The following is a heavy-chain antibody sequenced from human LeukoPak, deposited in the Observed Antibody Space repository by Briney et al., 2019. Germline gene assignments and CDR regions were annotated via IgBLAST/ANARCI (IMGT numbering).Heavy chain of an antibody. V-gene: IGHV5-51*01. D-gene: IGHD5-18*01. J-gene: IGHJ4*02. CDR2: IYPDDSDT. Sequence: GESLKISCTGSGYSFTNYWIGWVRQMPGKGLEWMGIIYPDDSDTRYRPSFQGQVTISADKSIATAYLQWSSLKASDTAMYYCARLQYSNGYADYWGQGTLVTVSS. CDR1: GYSFTNYW. CDR3: ARLQYSNGYADY.